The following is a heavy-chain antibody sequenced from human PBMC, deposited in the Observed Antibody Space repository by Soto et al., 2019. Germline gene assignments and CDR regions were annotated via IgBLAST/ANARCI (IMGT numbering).Heavy chain of an antibody. Sequence: GGSLRLSCAASGFTFSSYGMHWVRQAPGKGLEWVAVIWYDGSNKYYADSVKGRFTISRDNSKNTLYLQMNSLRAEDTAVYYCARDLGYCSSTSCYPPDYFDYWGQGTLVTVSS. J-gene: IGHJ4*02. CDR3: ARDLGYCSSTSCYPPDYFDY. CDR2: IWYDGSNK. D-gene: IGHD2-2*01. V-gene: IGHV3-33*01. CDR1: GFTFSSYG.